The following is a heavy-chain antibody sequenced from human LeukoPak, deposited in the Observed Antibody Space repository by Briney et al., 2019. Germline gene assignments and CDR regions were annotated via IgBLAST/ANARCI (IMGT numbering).Heavy chain of an antibody. CDR2: ISDSGGSI. V-gene: IGHV3-23*01. J-gene: IGHJ4*02. D-gene: IGHD3-3*01. CDR3: AKLTYYDFWSGYSPFDY. Sequence: GGSLRLSCAASGFSFNNYAMSWVHQAPGTGLEWVSDISDSGGSIHYADSVKGRFTISRDNSKNTLYLQMSSLRAEDTAVYYCAKLTYYDFWSGYSPFDYWGQGTLVTVSS. CDR1: GFSFNNYA.